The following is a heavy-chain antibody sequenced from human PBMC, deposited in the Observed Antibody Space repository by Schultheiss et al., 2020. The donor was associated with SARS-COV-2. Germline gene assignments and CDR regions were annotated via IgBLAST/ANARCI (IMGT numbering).Heavy chain of an antibody. Sequence: GGSLRLSCVTSGFAFSDAWMTWVRQAPGGGLEWVGRIQSETEGGTADYAAPVKGRFTISRDGSQNTLYLQMNSLRAEDTARYYCTTAVLEWFRDGVDVWGQGTTVTVSS. CDR1: GFAFSDAW. V-gene: IGHV3-15*01. J-gene: IGHJ6*02. CDR3: TTAVLEWFRDGVDV. D-gene: IGHD3-3*01. CDR2: IQSETEGGTA.